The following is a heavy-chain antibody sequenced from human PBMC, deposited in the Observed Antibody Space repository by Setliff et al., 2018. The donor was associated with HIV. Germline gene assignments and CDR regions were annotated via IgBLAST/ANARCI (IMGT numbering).Heavy chain of an antibody. Sequence: SETLSLTCTVSGGSISGYYWSWIRQPPGKGLEWIGYIYCSGSTNYNPSLKSRVTISVATSKKQFSRKLTSVTAADTAVYYCAKEHGNYDTSADYSPDAFDIWGQGTMVTVSS. CDR1: GGSISGYY. CDR3: AKEHGNYDTSADYSPDAFDI. CDR2: IYCSGST. J-gene: IGHJ3*02. V-gene: IGHV4-59*12. D-gene: IGHD3-22*01.